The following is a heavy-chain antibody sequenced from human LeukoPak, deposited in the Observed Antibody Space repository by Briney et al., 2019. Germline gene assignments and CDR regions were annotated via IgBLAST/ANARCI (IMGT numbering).Heavy chain of an antibody. J-gene: IGHJ4*02. CDR2: INHSGST. CDR3: ARGRRYSYGPRSFDY. D-gene: IGHD5-18*01. Sequence: PSETLSLTCTVSGGSISSSSYYWGWIRQPPGKGLEWIGEINHSGSTNYNPSLKSRVTISVDTSKNQFSLKLSSVTAADTAVYYCARGRRYSYGPRSFDYWGQGTLVTVSS. V-gene: IGHV4-39*07. CDR1: GGSISSSSYY.